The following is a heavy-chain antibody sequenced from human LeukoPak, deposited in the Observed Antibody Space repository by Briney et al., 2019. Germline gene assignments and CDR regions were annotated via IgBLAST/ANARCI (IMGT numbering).Heavy chain of an antibody. D-gene: IGHD4-17*01. CDR2: IKQDGSEK. CDR3: ARELDYGDYESYFDY. CDR1: GFTFSSYW. J-gene: IGHJ4*02. Sequence: PGRSLRLSCAASGFTFSSYWMSWVRQAPGKGLEWVANIKQDGSEKYYVDSVKGRFTISRDNAKNSLYLQMNSLRAEDTAVYYCARELDYGDYESYFDYWGQGTLVTVSS. V-gene: IGHV3-7*01.